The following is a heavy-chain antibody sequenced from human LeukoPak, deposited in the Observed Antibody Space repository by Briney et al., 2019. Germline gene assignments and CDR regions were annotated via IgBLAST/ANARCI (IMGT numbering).Heavy chain of an antibody. CDR1: GFTFSSYS. CDR3: ASWDIVVVPAAKNAFDI. CDR2: INWNGGST. Sequence: GGSLRLSCAASGFTFSSYSMNWVRQAPGKGLEWVSGINWNGGSTGYADSVKGRFTISRDNAKNSLYLQMNSLRAEDTALYYCASWDIVVVPAAKNAFDIWGQGTMVTVSS. J-gene: IGHJ3*02. V-gene: IGHV3-20*04. D-gene: IGHD2-2*01.